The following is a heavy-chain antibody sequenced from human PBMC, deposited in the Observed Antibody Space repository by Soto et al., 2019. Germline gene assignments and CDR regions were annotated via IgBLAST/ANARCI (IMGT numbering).Heavy chain of an antibody. D-gene: IGHD1-1*01. J-gene: IGHJ5*02. Sequence: SETLSLTCSVSGASINSEGYSWTWIRQHPGKGLEWIGFIFYSGSTSYNPSLKSRLTISIDTSKNQFSLKLNSVTAADTAVYYCARDTRKENASTGALDLWGQGMLVTVSS. CDR1: GASINSEGYS. CDR3: ARDTRKENASTGALDL. V-gene: IGHV4-31*03. CDR2: IFYSGST.